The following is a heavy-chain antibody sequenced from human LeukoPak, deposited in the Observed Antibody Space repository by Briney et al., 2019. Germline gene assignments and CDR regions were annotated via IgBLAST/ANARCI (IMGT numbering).Heavy chain of an antibody. CDR1: GGTFSSYA. Sequence: ASVKVSCKASGGTFSSYAISWVRQAPGQGLEWMGGIIPIFGTANYAQKFQGRVTITADESTSTAYMELSSLRSEDTAVCYCARVGAPYYDFWSGYGYWGQGTLVTVSS. J-gene: IGHJ4*02. CDR3: ARVGAPYYDFWSGYGY. D-gene: IGHD3-3*01. V-gene: IGHV1-69*13. CDR2: IIPIFGTA.